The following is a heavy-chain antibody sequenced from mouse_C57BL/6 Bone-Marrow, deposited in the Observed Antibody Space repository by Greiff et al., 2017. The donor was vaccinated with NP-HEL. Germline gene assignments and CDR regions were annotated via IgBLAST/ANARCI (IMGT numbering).Heavy chain of an antibody. CDR3: ARRGEFITTVVDYYDY. J-gene: IGHJ2*01. CDR1: GYTFTSYG. D-gene: IGHD1-1*01. CDR2: IYPRSGNT. V-gene: IGHV1-81*01. Sequence: VQLQQSGAELARPGASVKLSCKASGYTFTSYGISWVKQRTGQGLEWIGEIYPRSGNTYYNEKFKGKATLTADKSSSPAYMELRSLTSEDSAVYFGARRGEFITTVVDYYDYWGQGTTLTVSS.